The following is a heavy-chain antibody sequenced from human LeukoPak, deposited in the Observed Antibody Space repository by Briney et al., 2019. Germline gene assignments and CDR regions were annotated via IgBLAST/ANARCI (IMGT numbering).Heavy chain of an antibody. CDR1: GGSISSYY. CDR3: ARGRSGSGYSY. J-gene: IGHJ4*02. Sequence: SETLSLTCTVSGGSISSYYWSWIRQPPGKGLEWIGYIYYSGSTNYNPSLKSRVTISVDTSKNQFSLKLSSVTAADTAVYYCARGRSGSGYSYWGQGTLVTVSS. D-gene: IGHD3-22*01. V-gene: IGHV4-59*01. CDR2: IYYSGST.